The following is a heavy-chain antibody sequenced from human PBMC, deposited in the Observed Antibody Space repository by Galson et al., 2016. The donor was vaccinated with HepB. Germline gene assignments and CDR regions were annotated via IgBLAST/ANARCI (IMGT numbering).Heavy chain of an antibody. CDR2: LSYDGSKT. Sequence: SLRLSCAASGFAFETFAMHWVRQAPGKGLEWVALLSYDGSKTYVTDSVKGRLTISRDNSQNTLYLQMKGLRTEDTAVYYCAKEGRVHSGTYSESRSDYFDYWGQGTLVTVSS. D-gene: IGHD1-26*01. CDR1: GFAFETFA. J-gene: IGHJ4*02. CDR3: AKEGRVHSGTYSESRSDYFDY. V-gene: IGHV3-30*19.